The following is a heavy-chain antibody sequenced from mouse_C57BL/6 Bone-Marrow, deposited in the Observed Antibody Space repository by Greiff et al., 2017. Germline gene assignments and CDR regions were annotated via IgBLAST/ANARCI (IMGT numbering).Heavy chain of an antibody. CDR1: GFNIKDDY. Sequence: DVQLQESGAELVRPGASVKLSCTASGFNIKDDYMHWVKQRPEQGLEWIGWIDPENGDTEYASKFQGKATITADTSSNTAYLQLSSLTSEDTAIYYCTTLTGWYFDVWGTGTTVTVSS. CDR2: IDPENGDT. V-gene: IGHV14-4*01. D-gene: IGHD4-1*01. J-gene: IGHJ1*03. CDR3: TTLTGWYFDV.